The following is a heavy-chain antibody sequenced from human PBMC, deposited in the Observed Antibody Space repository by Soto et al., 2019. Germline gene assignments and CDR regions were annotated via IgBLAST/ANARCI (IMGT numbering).Heavy chain of an antibody. J-gene: IGHJ5*02. CDR3: ARVPGP. V-gene: IGHV4-30-2*01. CDR2: IYHSGST. CDR1: GGSISRGGYS. Sequence: SETLSLTCAVSGGSISRGGYSWSWIRQPPGKGLEWIGYIYHSGSTYYNLSLESRVTISVDRSKNQFSLKLSSVTAADTAVYYCARVPGPWGQGTLVTVSS.